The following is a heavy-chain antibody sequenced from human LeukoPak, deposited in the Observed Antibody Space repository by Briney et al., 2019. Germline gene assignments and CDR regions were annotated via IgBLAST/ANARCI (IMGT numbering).Heavy chain of an antibody. J-gene: IGHJ6*03. CDR1: GGSFSGYY. Sequence: SETLSLTCAVYGGSFSGYYWSWIRQPPGKGLEWIGEINHSGSTNYNPSLKSRVTISVDTSKNQFSLKLTSVTAADTAVYYCARVEEGYGSGRRENYYYYYMDVWGKGTTVTISS. D-gene: IGHD3-10*01. CDR3: ARVEEGYGSGRRENYYYYYMDV. V-gene: IGHV4-34*01. CDR2: INHSGST.